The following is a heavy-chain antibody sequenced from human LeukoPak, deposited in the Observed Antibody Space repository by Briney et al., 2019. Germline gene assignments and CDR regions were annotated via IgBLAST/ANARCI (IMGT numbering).Heavy chain of an antibody. Sequence: PSETLSLTCTVSGGSISSGGYYWSWIRQHPGKGLEWIGYIYYSGSTYYNPSLKSRVTISVDTSKNQFSLKLSSVTAADTAVYYCARSNTAMVTLWYWGQGTLVTVSS. D-gene: IGHD5-18*01. CDR2: IYYSGST. V-gene: IGHV4-31*03. CDR3: ARSNTAMVTLWY. CDR1: GGSISSGGYY. J-gene: IGHJ4*02.